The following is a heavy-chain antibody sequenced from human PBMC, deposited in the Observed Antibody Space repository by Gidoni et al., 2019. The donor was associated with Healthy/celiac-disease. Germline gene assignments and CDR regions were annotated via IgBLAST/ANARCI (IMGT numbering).Heavy chain of an antibody. CDR3: ARTINYYDSSGYGY. CDR2: SSSSSSTI. D-gene: IGHD3-22*01. CDR1: GFTFSSYR. V-gene: IGHV3-48*02. Sequence: EVQLLESGGGLVQPGGSLRLSCAASGFTFSSYRRNWVRQAPGKGLEWVSCSSSSSSTIYDADSVKGRFTISRDNAKNSLYLQMNSLRDEDTAVYYCARTINYYDSSGYGYWGQGTLVTVSS. J-gene: IGHJ4*02.